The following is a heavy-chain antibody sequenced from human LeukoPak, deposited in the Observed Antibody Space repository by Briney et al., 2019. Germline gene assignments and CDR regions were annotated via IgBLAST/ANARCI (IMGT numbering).Heavy chain of an antibody. CDR2: ISAYNGNT. D-gene: IGHD2-2*02. V-gene: IGHV1-18*01. CDR3: AGSLVPAAIPRSSNWFDP. J-gene: IGHJ5*02. CDR1: GYTFTSYG. Sequence: ASVKVSCKASGYTFTSYGISWVRQAPGQGLEWMGWISAYNGNTNYAQKLQGRVTMTTDTSTSTAYMELRSLRSEDTAVYYCAGSLVPAAIPRSSNWFDPWGQGTLVTVSS.